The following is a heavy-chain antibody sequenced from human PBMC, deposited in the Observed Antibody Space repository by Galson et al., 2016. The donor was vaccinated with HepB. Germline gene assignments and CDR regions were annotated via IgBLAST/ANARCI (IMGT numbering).Heavy chain of an antibody. J-gene: IGHJ5*02. CDR1: GFTFNTYG. CDR3: AKDYSQYYYDSSGHYVYFDL. V-gene: IGHV3-30*18. CDR2: ISHDGSNT. Sequence: SLRLSCAASGFTFNTYGMHWVRQAPGKGLDWVAVISHDGSNTYYADSVKGQFTISRDNSKNTLYLQMNSLRAEDTAVYYCAKDYSQYYYDSSGHYVYFDLWGQGTLVTVSS. D-gene: IGHD3-22*01.